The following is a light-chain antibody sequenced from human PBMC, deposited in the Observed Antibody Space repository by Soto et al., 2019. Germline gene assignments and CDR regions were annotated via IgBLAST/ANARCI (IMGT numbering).Light chain of an antibody. CDR2: DNS. CDR3: QSYDSSLSAYV. Sequence: QSVLTQPPSVSGAPWQRVTISCTGSSSNIGAGYDVHWYQQLPGTAPKLLIYDNSNRPSGVPDRFSGSKSGTSSSLAITGLQADDEADYYCQSYDSSLSAYVFGTGTKLTVL. CDR1: SSNIGAGYD. J-gene: IGLJ1*01. V-gene: IGLV1-40*01.